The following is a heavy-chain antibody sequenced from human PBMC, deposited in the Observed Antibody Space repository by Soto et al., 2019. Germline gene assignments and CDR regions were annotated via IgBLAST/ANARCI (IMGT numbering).Heavy chain of an antibody. D-gene: IGHD5-12*01. V-gene: IGHV1-8*01. Sequence: GASVKVSCKASGYTFTSYDINWVRQATGQGLEWMGWMNPNSGNTGYAQRFQGRVTMTRNTSISTAYMELSSLRSEDTAVYYCARGLPGDGYNSYYYYGMDVWGQGTTVTVSS. CDR3: ARGLPGDGYNSYYYYGMDV. CDR1: GYTFTSYD. CDR2: MNPNSGNT. J-gene: IGHJ6*02.